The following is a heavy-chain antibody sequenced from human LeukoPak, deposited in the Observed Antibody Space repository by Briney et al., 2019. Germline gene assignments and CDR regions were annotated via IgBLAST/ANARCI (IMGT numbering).Heavy chain of an antibody. V-gene: IGHV1-18*01. CDR3: ARADYGDYLYYFDY. D-gene: IGHD4-17*01. CDR2: ISAYNGNT. J-gene: IGHJ4*02. Sequence: ASVKVSCKASGYTFTSYGISWVRQAPGQGLEWMGWISAYNGNTNYAQKLQGRVTMTTDTSTSTAYMELRSLRSDDTAVYYCARADYGDYLYYFDYGGQGTLVPVSS. CDR1: GYTFTSYG.